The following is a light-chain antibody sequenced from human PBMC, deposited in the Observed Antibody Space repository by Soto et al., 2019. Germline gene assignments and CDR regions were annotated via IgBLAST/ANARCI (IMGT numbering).Light chain of an antibody. V-gene: IGLV6-57*01. Sequence: NFMLTQPHSVSESPGKTVTISCTRSSGGIASNYVQWYQQRPGSSPTTVIYENNQSPSGVPDRFSGSIDSSSNSASLTISGLKTEDEADYYCQSYDSSNQRVFGGGTKLTVL. CDR3: QSYDSSNQRV. CDR2: ENN. CDR1: SGGIASNY. J-gene: IGLJ3*02.